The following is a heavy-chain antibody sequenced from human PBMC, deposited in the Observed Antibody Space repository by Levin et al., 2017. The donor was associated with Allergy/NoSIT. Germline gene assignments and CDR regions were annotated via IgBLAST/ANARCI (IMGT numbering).Heavy chain of an antibody. CDR1: GGSISSSSYY. J-gene: IGHJ4*02. D-gene: IGHD5-12*01. CDR2: IYYSGST. V-gene: IGHV4-39*01. CDR3: ARRPLYSGGYDSYYFDY. Sequence: SETLSLTCTVSGGSISSSSYYWGWIRQPPGKGLEWIGSIYYSGSTYYNPSLKSRVTISVDTSKNQFSLKLSSVTAADTAVYYCARRPLYSGGYDSYYFDYWGQGTLVTVSS.